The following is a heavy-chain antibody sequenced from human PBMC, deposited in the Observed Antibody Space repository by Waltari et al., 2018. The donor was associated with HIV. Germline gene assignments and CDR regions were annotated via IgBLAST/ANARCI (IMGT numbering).Heavy chain of an antibody. Sequence: QVQLQQWGAGLLKPSEPLSLTCAVPGGSFSVSSWSWLRQPPGKGLEWIGEINHNGSTNYNPSLKSRVTISVDTSKNQFSLKLSSVTAADTAVYYCASPHGEAFDYWGQGTLVTVSS. CDR2: INHNGST. V-gene: IGHV4-34*01. D-gene: IGHD2-21*01. CDR1: GGSFSVSS. CDR3: ASPHGEAFDY. J-gene: IGHJ4*02.